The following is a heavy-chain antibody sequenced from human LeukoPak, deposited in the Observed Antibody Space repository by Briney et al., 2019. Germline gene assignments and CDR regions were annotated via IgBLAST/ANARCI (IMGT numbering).Heavy chain of an antibody. J-gene: IGHJ5*02. CDR2: ISAKNGNT. Sequence: PQASVKVSCKASGFIFTDYGISWVRQAPEQGLEWMGWISAKNGNTNYAQKFQGRVTMTTDTSMTTAYMELRSLRYDDTAVYYCATTKSAMVSCFDPWGQGTLVTVSS. CDR3: ATTKSAMVSCFDP. CDR1: GFIFTDYG. D-gene: IGHD5-18*01. V-gene: IGHV1-18*01.